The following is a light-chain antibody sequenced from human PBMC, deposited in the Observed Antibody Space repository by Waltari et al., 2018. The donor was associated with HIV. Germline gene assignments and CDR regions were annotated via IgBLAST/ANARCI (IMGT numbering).Light chain of an antibody. Sequence: QSVLTQPPSVSGAPGQRVTISCTGRSSNIGAGYDLHWYQQLPGTAPKLLIFGNNNRPSGVPDRFSGSKSGTSASLAITGLQAEDEADYYCQSYDSSLSGWVFGGGTKLTVL. CDR1: SSNIGAGYD. CDR2: GNN. V-gene: IGLV1-40*01. CDR3: QSYDSSLSGWV. J-gene: IGLJ3*02.